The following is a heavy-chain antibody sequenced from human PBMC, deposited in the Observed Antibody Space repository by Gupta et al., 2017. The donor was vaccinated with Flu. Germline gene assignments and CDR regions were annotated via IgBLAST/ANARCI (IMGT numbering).Heavy chain of an antibody. CDR3: AKGYGDFLYYFDS. CDR2: ISHDGSNA. J-gene: IGHJ4*02. D-gene: IGHD4-17*01. V-gene: IGHV3-30*18. Sequence: QVQLVESGGGVVQPGRSLRLSCSASGFTFSSFGMNWVRQAPGKGLEWVAVISHDGSNAYYADSVEGRFTISRDNSKNTLYLQVHSLRPEDTAVYYCAKGYGDFLYYFDSWAQGTLVTVSS. CDR1: GFTFSSFG.